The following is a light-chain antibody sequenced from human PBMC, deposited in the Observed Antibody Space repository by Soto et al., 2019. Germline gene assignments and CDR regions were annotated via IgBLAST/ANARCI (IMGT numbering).Light chain of an antibody. CDR3: QQYNSYST. Sequence: DIQMIQSPSTLSASVGDRVTITCRASQSISNWLAWYQQKPGKAPKLLIYKASSLESGVPSRFSGSGSGTEFTLTINSLQPDDFATYYCQQYNSYSTFGQGTKVEIK. CDR1: QSISNW. CDR2: KAS. J-gene: IGKJ1*01. V-gene: IGKV1-5*03.